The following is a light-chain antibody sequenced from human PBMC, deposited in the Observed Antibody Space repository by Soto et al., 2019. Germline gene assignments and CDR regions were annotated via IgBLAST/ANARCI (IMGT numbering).Light chain of an antibody. CDR3: QQYDSSVT. V-gene: IGKV3-20*01. Sequence: EIVLTQSPGSVSLSPGERVTLSCRASQSVSSAFFAWYQQTPGQPPRLLISGASNRATGIPDRFSGSGSGTDFTLTISRLVPEDFAVYYCQQYDSSVTFGQGTKVE. CDR1: QSVSSAF. J-gene: IGKJ1*01. CDR2: GAS.